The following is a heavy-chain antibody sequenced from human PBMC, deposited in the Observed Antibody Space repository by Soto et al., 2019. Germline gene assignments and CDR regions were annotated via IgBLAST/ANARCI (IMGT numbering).Heavy chain of an antibody. CDR1: GFTFSSYW. V-gene: IGHV3-74*01. J-gene: IGHJ5*02. CDR2: INSDGSST. CDR3: ARGIKYCSGGSCQNWFDP. Sequence: GGSLRLSCAASGFTFSSYWMSWVRQAPGKGLEWVFRINSDGSSTSYVDSVKGRFTISRDNAKNTLYLQMNSLRAEDTAVYYCARGIKYCSGGSCQNWFDPWGQGTLVTVSS. D-gene: IGHD2-15*01.